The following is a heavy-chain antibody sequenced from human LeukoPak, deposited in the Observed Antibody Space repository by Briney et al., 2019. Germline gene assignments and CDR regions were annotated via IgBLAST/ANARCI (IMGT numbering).Heavy chain of an antibody. Sequence: PSETLSLTCAVYGGSFSGYYWSWIRQPPGKGLEWIGEINHSGSTNYNPSLESRVTISVDTSKNQFSLKLSSVTAADTAVYYCARGSVATKGYCSSTSCHGTNWFDPWGQGTLVTVSS. CDR2: INHSGST. CDR1: GGSFSGYY. CDR3: ARGSVATKGYCSSTSCHGTNWFDP. D-gene: IGHD2-2*01. J-gene: IGHJ5*02. V-gene: IGHV4-34*01.